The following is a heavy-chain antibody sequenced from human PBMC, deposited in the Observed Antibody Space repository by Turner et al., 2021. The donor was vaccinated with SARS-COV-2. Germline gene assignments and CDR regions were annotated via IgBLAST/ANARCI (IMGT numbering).Heavy chain of an antibody. D-gene: IGHD6-19*01. J-gene: IGHJ3*02. V-gene: IGHV3-53*01. CDR3: ARGHSSGWHQSGAFDI. Sequence: EVQLVESGGGLVQPGGSLRLSCAASGFTVSSNYMSWVRQAPGKGLEWVSVIYSGGSTYYADSVKGRFTISRDNSKNTLYLQMNSLRAEDTAVYYCARGHSSGWHQSGAFDIWGQGKMVTVSS. CDR1: GFTVSSNY. CDR2: IYSGGST.